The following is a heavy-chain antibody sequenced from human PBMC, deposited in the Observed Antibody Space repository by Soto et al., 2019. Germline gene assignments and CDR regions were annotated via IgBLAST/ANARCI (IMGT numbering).Heavy chain of an antibody. V-gene: IGHV3-23*01. J-gene: IGHJ5*02. CDR1: GFTFSSYA. CDR3: AKGGIILTGYSLSSRGNWFDP. D-gene: IGHD3-9*01. CDR2: ISGSGGST. Sequence: EVQLLESGGGLVQPGGSLRLSCAASGFTFSSYAMSWVRQAPGKGLEWVSAISGSGGSTYYADSVKGRFTISRDNSKNTLYLQMNSLRAEDTAVYYCAKGGIILTGYSLSSRGNWFDPWGQGTLVTVSS.